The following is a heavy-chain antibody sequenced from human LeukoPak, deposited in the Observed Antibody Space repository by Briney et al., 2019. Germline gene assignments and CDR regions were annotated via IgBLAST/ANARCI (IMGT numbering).Heavy chain of an antibody. Sequence: PSETLSLTCTVSGGSISSYYWSWIRQPPGKGLEWIGYIYYSGSTNYNPSLKSRVTISVDTSKNQFSLKLSSVTAADTAVYYCARSASGSGIGYFDYWGQRTLVTVSS. V-gene: IGHV4-59*08. J-gene: IGHJ4*02. CDR1: GGSISSYY. CDR2: IYYSGST. CDR3: ARSASGSGIGYFDY. D-gene: IGHD1-1*01.